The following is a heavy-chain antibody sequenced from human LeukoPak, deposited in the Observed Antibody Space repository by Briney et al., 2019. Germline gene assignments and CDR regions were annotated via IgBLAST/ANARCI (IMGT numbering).Heavy chain of an antibody. J-gene: IGHJ6*03. CDR2: IRYDGSNE. V-gene: IGHV3-30*02. CDR3: AKVMPPGRIRFYSYYMDV. D-gene: IGHD2-15*01. Sequence: GGSLRLSCAASGFTFSSYAMSWVRQAPGKGLEWVAFIRYDGSNEYYADSVKGRFTISRDKSKNTLSLQMNGLRVEDTAVYYCAKVMPPGRIRFYSYYMDVWGKGTTVSVS. CDR1: GFTFSSYA.